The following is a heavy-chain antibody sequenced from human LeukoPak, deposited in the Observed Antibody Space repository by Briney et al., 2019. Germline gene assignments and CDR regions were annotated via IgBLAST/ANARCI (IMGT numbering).Heavy chain of an antibody. Sequence: PGGSLRLSCAASGFTFDDYAMHWVRQAPGKGLEWVSLISWDGGSTYYTDSVKGRFTISRDNSKNSLYLQMNSLRAEDTALYYCAKDMSGEDYGGNSGSIDYWGQGTLVTVSS. D-gene: IGHD4-23*01. CDR3: AKDMSGEDYGGNSGSIDY. CDR1: GFTFDDYA. J-gene: IGHJ4*02. V-gene: IGHV3-43D*03. CDR2: ISWDGGST.